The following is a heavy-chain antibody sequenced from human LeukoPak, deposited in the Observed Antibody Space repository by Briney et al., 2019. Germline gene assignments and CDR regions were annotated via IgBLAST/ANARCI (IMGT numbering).Heavy chain of an antibody. CDR1: GYSFSTYW. CDR3: ARSSSAYHSTFDF. V-gene: IGHV5-51*01. D-gene: IGHD5-12*01. Sequence: GESLKISCKGSGYSFSTYWIGWVRQMPGKGLEWMGIIYPGDSDTRYSPSFQGQVTISADKSISTAYLQWSSLKASDTAMYYCARSSSAYHSTFDFWGRETLVSVSS. CDR2: IYPGDSDT. J-gene: IGHJ4*02.